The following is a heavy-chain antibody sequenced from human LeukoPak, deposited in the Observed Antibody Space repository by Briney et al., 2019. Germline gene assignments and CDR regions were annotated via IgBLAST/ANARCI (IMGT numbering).Heavy chain of an antibody. CDR3: ATFLRVHDSPGYFDY. CDR2: INHSGRT. Sequence: SETLSLTCTVNGASFSGYYWSWIRQSPGKGLEWIGEINHSGRTNYNASLKSRVTMSVDMSKNEFSLKLSSVTAADTAVYYCATFLRVHDSPGYFDYWGQGTLVTVSS. D-gene: IGHD1-1*01. CDR1: GASFSGYY. J-gene: IGHJ4*02. V-gene: IGHV4-34*01.